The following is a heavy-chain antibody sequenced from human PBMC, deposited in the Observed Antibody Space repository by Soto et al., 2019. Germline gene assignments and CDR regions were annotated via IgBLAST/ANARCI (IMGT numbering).Heavy chain of an antibody. Sequence: PSETLSLTCSVSGASISSSPYYWNWIRQPPGEGLEWIATIYYSGSTYYNPSLKSRVTISVDTSQNHFSLKLSSVTAADTAVYYCARRSCSGDSCYFDYWGQGALVTVSS. CDR2: IYYSGST. D-gene: IGHD2-15*01. CDR3: ARRSCSGDSCYFDY. J-gene: IGHJ4*02. CDR1: GASISSSPYY. V-gene: IGHV4-39*02.